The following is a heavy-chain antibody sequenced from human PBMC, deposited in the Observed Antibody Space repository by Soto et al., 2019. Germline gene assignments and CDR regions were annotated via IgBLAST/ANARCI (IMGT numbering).Heavy chain of an antibody. Sequence: SETLSLTCTVSGGSVSSGTYYWSWIRQPPGKGLEWIGYIYYIGSTNYNPSLKSRVTISVDTSKNQFSLKLSSVTAADTAVYYCARCGGYFDLYYFDYWGQGTLVTVSS. J-gene: IGHJ4*02. CDR3: ARCGGYFDLYYFDY. V-gene: IGHV4-61*01. CDR1: GGSVSSGTYY. D-gene: IGHD3-9*01. CDR2: IYYIGST.